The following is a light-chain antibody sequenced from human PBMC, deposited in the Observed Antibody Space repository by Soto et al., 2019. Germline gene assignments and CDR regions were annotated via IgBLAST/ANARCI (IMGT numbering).Light chain of an antibody. Sequence: EIVMTQSPATLYVSPGERATLSCRASQSVYSMLAWNQQKPGQAHRLLIYDASTRATGIPASFSGSGSGTEFTITISSLQSQDFAVYYCQQYYQWPLTFGGGTKVEI. J-gene: IGKJ4*01. V-gene: IGKV3-15*01. CDR3: QQYYQWPLT. CDR2: DAS. CDR1: QSVYSM.